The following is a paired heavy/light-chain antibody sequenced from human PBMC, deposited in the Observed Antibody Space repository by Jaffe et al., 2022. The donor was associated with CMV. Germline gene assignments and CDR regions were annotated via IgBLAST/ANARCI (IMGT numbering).Heavy chain of an antibody. CDR3: AKVSVVYGKQQPPGYYFDY. V-gene: IGHV3-23*04. D-gene: IGHD6-13*01. Sequence: EVQLVESGGGLVQPGGSLRLSCAASGFTFSSYAMSWVRQAPGKGLEWVSAISGSGGSTYYADSVKGRFTISRDNSKNTLYLQMNSLRAEDTAVYYCAKVSVVYGKQQPPGYYFDYWGQGTLVTVSS. CDR1: GFTFSSYA. CDR2: ISGSGGST. J-gene: IGHJ4*02.
Light chain of an antibody. CDR3: QSYDSSLSGWGV. CDR2: GNS. Sequence: QSVLTQPPSVSGAPGQRVTISCTGSSSNIGAGYDVHWYQQLPGTAPKLLIYGNSNRPSGVPDRFSGSKSGTSASLAITGLQAEDEADYYCQSYDSSLSGWGVFGGGTKLTVL. J-gene: IGLJ3*02. V-gene: IGLV1-40*01. CDR1: SSNIGAGYD.